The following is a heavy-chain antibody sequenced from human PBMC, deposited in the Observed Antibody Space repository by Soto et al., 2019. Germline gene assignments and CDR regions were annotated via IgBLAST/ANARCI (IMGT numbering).Heavy chain of an antibody. J-gene: IGHJ4*02. V-gene: IGHV1-3*01. CDR2: INAGNGNT. D-gene: IGHD5-12*01. CDR1: GDTFTCYA. Sequence: GAPVKGCCEASGDTFTCYAMDWGCQAPGQRLEWMGWINAGNGNTKYSQKFQGRVTITRDTSASTAYMELSSLRSEDTAVYYCARVSGYYLPDYWGQGTLVTVSS. CDR3: ARVSGYYLPDY.